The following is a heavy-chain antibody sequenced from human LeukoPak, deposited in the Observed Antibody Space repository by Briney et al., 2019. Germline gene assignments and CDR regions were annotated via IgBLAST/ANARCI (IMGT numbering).Heavy chain of an antibody. Sequence: ASVKVSCKASGDTFTNYGISWVRQAPGQGLEWIGWISAYNGNTNYAQNLQGRVTMTTDTSTRTAYMELRSLRSYDTAVYYCASGGPIAAAAEIDYWGQGTLVTVSS. CDR3: ASGGPIAAAAEIDY. CDR2: ISAYNGNT. CDR1: GDTFTNYG. J-gene: IGHJ4*02. D-gene: IGHD6-13*01. V-gene: IGHV1-18*01.